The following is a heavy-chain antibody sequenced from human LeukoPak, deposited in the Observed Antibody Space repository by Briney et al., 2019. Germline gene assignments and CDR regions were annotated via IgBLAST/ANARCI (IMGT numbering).Heavy chain of an antibody. Sequence: SETLSLTCTVSGYSISSGYYWGWIRQPPGKGLEWIGSIYHSGSTYYNPSLKSRVTISVDTSKNQFSLKLSSVTAADTAVYYCARADYDYVWGSYRPIDYWGQGTLVTVSS. CDR1: GYSISSGYY. D-gene: IGHD3-16*02. V-gene: IGHV4-38-2*02. J-gene: IGHJ4*02. CDR3: ARADYDYVWGSYRPIDY. CDR2: IYHSGST.